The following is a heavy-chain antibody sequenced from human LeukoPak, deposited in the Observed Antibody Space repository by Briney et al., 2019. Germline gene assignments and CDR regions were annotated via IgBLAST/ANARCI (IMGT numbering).Heavy chain of an antibody. CDR1: GYTFTSYG. Sequence: ASVKVSCKASGYTFTSYGISWVRQAPGQGLEWMGWTSTYNGNTNYAQKLQGRVTMTTDTSTTTAYMELRSLTSDDTAVYYCARDPTTQTFDYWGQGTLVTVSS. CDR3: ARDPTTQTFDY. CDR2: TSTYNGNT. V-gene: IGHV1-18*01. D-gene: IGHD4-11*01. J-gene: IGHJ4*02.